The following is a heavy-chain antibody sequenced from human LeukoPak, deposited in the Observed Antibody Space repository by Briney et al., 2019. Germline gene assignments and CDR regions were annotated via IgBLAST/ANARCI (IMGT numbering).Heavy chain of an antibody. J-gene: IGHJ5*02. CDR2: INPNSGGT. V-gene: IGHV1-2*02. Sequence: ASVKVSCKASGYTFTGYYMHWVRQAPGQGLEWMGWINPNSGGTNYAQKFQGRVTMTRDTSISTAYMELGRLRSDDTAVYYCARDKVYGSGSYSRHYNWFDPWGQGTLVTVSS. CDR3: ARDKVYGSGSYSRHYNWFDP. CDR1: GYTFTGYY. D-gene: IGHD3-10*01.